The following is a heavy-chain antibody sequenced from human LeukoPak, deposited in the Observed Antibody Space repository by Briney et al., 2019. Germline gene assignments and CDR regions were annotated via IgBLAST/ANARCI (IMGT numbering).Heavy chain of an antibody. D-gene: IGHD6-13*01. V-gene: IGHV1-18*01. CDR3: AREESSWYADY. CDR1: GYTFTSYG. J-gene: IGHJ4*02. Sequence: ASVKVSCKASGYTFTSYGISWVRQAPGQGLEWMGWISDYNGNTNYAQKLQGRVTMTTDTSTSTAYMELRGLRSDDTAVYYCAREESSWYADYWGQGTLVTVSS. CDR2: ISDYNGNT.